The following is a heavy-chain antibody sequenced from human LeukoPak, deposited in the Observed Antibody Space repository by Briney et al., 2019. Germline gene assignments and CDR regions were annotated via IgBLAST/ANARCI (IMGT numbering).Heavy chain of an antibody. J-gene: IGHJ4*02. V-gene: IGHV3-23*01. CDR1: GFTFSSYG. Sequence: PGGSLRLSCAASGFTFSSYGMSWVRQAPGKAQEWVSYIRSSGGSTYYADSVKGRFTISRDNSKNTLYLQMNSLRVEDTAVYYCAKHDSSEYYSDYWGQGALVTVSS. D-gene: IGHD3-22*01. CDR3: AKHDSSEYYSDY. CDR2: IRSSGGST.